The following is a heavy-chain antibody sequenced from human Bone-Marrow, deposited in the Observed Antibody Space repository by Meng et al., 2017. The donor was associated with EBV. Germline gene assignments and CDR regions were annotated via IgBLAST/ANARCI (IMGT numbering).Heavy chain of an antibody. Sequence: QVQVVQSGAEVKKPGSSVKVSCKASGGAFRRSAISWVRQAPGQGLEWMGGFLPILGAPNYAETFQDRVTITADESTSTAYMELSSLRPDDTAVYYCARESGRGYTPDYWGQGTLVTVSS. CDR3: ARESGRGYTPDY. CDR1: GGAFRRSA. CDR2: FLPILGAP. D-gene: IGHD3-10*01. J-gene: IGHJ4*02. V-gene: IGHV1-69*01.